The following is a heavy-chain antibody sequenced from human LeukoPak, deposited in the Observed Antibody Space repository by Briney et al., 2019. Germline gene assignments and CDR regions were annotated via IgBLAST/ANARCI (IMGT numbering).Heavy chain of an antibody. CDR3: ARASMRMTTAGLVDY. CDR1: GFTFSSYA. V-gene: IGHV3-23*01. CDR2: ISSSGSST. Sequence: GGSLRLSCAASGFTFSSYAMNWVRQAPGKGLEWVSAISSSGSSTYYADSVKGRFTVSRDNAKNSLYLQMNSLRAEDTAVYYCARASMRMTTAGLVDYWGQGTLVTVSS. J-gene: IGHJ4*02. D-gene: IGHD6-13*01.